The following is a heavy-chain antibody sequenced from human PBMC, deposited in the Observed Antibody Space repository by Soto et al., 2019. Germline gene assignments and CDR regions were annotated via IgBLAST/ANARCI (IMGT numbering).Heavy chain of an antibody. V-gene: IGHV1-18*01. CDR2: ISAYNGNT. CDR1: GYTFTSYG. J-gene: IGHJ5*02. Sequence: ASVKVSCKASGYTFTSYGISWARQAPGQGLEWMGWISAYNGNTNYAQKLQGRVTMTTDTSTSTAYMELRSLRSDDTAVYYCARSLGPVGANGILVDPWGQGTLVTVSS. D-gene: IGHD1-26*01. CDR3: ARSLGPVGANGILVDP.